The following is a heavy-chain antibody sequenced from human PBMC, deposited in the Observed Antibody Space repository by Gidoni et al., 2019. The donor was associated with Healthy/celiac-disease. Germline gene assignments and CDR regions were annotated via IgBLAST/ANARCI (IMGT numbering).Heavy chain of an antibody. CDR2: ISYDGSNK. CDR1: GFTFSSYG. J-gene: IGHJ6*02. Sequence: QVPLVESGGGVVQPGRSLRLSCAASGFTFSSYGMHWVRQAPGKGLEWVAVISYDGSNKYYADSVKGRFTISRDNSKNTLYLQMNSLRAEDTAVYYCAKDVYYDSSGYSYYYGMDVWGQGTTVTVSS. V-gene: IGHV3-30*18. CDR3: AKDVYYDSSGYSYYYGMDV. D-gene: IGHD3-22*01.